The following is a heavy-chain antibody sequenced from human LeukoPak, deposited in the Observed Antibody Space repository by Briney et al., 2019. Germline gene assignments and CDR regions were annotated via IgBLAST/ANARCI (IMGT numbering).Heavy chain of an antibody. D-gene: IGHD1-1*01. J-gene: IGHJ4*02. CDR1: GYIFTSYW. Sequence: GESLKISCKGSGYIFTSYWIGWVRQMPGKGLEWMGIINPGDSDTRYSPSFQGQVTISADKSTSTAHLQWSSLKASDTAVYYCARHRSTGNEQPTYWGQGTVVTVSS. CDR2: INPGDSDT. CDR3: ARHRSTGNEQPTY. V-gene: IGHV5-51*01.